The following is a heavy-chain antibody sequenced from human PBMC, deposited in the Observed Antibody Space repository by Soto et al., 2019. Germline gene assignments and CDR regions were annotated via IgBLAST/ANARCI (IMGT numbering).Heavy chain of an antibody. D-gene: IGHD6-19*01. CDR1: GYTFTKYW. J-gene: IGHJ6*02. CDR3: ARRRIAVAGASYYYYGMEV. CDR2: IYPGDSDT. Sequence: GESLKISCEASGYTFTKYWIGWVRQTPGKGLEWMGIIYPGDSDTTYSPSFEGQVTISADKSITTAYLQWSSLKASDTAMYYCARRRIAVAGASYYYYGMEVWGQGTTVTVSS. V-gene: IGHV5-51*01.